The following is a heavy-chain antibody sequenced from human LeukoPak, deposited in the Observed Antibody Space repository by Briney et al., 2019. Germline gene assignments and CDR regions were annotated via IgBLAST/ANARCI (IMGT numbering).Heavy chain of an antibody. CDR2: INPNSGGT. CDR3: ARSIRTDYYDSSGYSD. V-gene: IGHV1-2*02. Sequence: ASVKVSCKASGYTFTSYGISWVRQAPGQGLEWMGWINPNSGGTNYAQKFQGRVTMTRDTSISTAYMELSRLRSDDTAVYYCARSIRTDYYDSSGYSDWGQGTLVTVSS. CDR1: GYTFTSYG. D-gene: IGHD3-22*01. J-gene: IGHJ4*02.